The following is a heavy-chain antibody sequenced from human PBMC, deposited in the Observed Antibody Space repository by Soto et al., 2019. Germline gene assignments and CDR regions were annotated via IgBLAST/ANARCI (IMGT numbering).Heavy chain of an antibody. CDR2: IYYSGST. V-gene: IGHV4-39*01. D-gene: IGHD3-10*01. Sequence: PSETLSLTCPVSGCSFSSNIYYWGWIRQPPGKGLEWIGSIYYSGSTYYNPSLKSRVTMSVDPSKNQFSLKLISVTAADTAVFYCARHWITMVREVSHFDYWGQGTLVTVSS. CDR3: ARHWITMVREVSHFDY. CDR1: GCSFSSNIYY. J-gene: IGHJ4*02.